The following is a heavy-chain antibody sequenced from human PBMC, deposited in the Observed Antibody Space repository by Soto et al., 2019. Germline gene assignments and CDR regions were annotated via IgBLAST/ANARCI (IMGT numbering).Heavy chain of an antibody. J-gene: IGHJ3*02. Sequence: GESLKISWKGSGYSCTSYWISWVRQMPGKGLEWMGRIDPSDSYTNYNPSFQGHVTISADKSISTAYLQWSSLKASDTAMYYCAIPRRSYDGVVAADNPFDIWGQGTMVTV. D-gene: IGHD1-26*01. CDR2: IDPSDSYT. V-gene: IGHV5-10-1*01. CDR1: GYSCTSYW. CDR3: AIPRRSYDGVVAADNPFDI.